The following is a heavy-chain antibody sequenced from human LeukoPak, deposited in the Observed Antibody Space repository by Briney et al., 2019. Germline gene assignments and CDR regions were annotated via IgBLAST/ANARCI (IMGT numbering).Heavy chain of an antibody. CDR3: ARKRYYYGSGSYLEIYYYYMDV. Sequence: PGGSLRLSCAASGFTFDDYGMSWVRQAPGKGLEWVSGINWNGGSTGYADSVKGRFTISRDNAKNSLYLQMNSLRAEDTALYYCARKRYYYGSGSYLEIYYYYMDVWGKGTTVTVSS. D-gene: IGHD3-10*01. CDR2: INWNGGST. CDR1: GFTFDDYG. J-gene: IGHJ6*03. V-gene: IGHV3-20*04.